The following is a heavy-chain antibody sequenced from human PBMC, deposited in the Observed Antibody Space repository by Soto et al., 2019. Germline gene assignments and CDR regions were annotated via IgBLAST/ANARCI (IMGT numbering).Heavy chain of an antibody. CDR3: AHIGISTWFTY. CDR2: IYWDDDK. J-gene: IGHJ4*02. Sequence: QITLKESGPPLVKPTQTLTLTCTFSGFSLSTRGVGVGWIRQPPGKALEWLALIYWDDDKRYSPSLRSRLTITQEASKSQVVLTPTNMAPVDTATFYCAHIGISTWFTYWGQGTLVTVSS. D-gene: IGHD3-22*01. CDR1: GFSLSTRGVG. V-gene: IGHV2-5*02.